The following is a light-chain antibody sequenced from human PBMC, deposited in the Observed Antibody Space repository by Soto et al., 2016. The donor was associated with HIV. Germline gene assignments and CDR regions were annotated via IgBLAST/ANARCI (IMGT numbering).Light chain of an antibody. Sequence: SYELTQPPSVSVSPGQTATITCSGDALPGQYAFWYQQKPGQAPVMIVSKNTERPSGVPERFSGSTSGTTITLTISRVQAEDEADYYCQSADFIGLYVLFGGGTTLTVL. J-gene: IGLJ2*01. CDR1: ALPGQY. CDR3: QSADFIGLYVL. V-gene: IGLV3-25*03. CDR2: KNT.